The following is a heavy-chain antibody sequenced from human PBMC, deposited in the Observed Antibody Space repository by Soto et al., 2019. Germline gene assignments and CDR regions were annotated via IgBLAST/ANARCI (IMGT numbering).Heavy chain of an antibody. CDR3: ARDGVLGVSTGAFDI. Sequence: QVQLVQSGAEVKKPGASVKVSCKASGYTFTSYGISWVRQAPGQGLEWMGWIRAYNGNTNYAQKLQGRVTMTTDTSTSTAYMELRSMRSDETAVYYCARDGVLGVSTGAFDIWGQGTIVTVSS. J-gene: IGHJ3*02. V-gene: IGHV1-18*01. CDR1: GYTFTSYG. CDR2: IRAYNGNT. D-gene: IGHD1-1*01.